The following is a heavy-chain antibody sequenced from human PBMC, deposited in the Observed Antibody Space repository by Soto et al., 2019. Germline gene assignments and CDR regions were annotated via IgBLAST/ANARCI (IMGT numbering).Heavy chain of an antibody. V-gene: IGHV3-23*01. D-gene: IGHD5-12*01. CDR2: ISGSGDRT. CDR1: GFIFSNYG. CDR3: ATTKGYIDPFDL. J-gene: IGHJ4*02. Sequence: PGGSLRLSCAASGFIFSNYGMSWVRQAPGKGLEWVSSISGSGDRTHNADSVRGRFTISRDDSRNTLNLQMNSLRAEDTAIYFCATTKGYIDPFDLWGQGTQVTVSS.